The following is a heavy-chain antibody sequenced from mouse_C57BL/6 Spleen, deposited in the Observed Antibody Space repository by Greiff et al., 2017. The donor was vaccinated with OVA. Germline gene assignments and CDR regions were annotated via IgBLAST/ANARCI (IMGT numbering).Heavy chain of an antibody. CDR1: GYTFTDYE. Sequence: QVQLKQSGAELVRPGASVTLSCKASGYTFTDYEMHWVKQTPVHGLEWIGAIDPETGGTAYNQKFKGKAILTADKSSSTAYMELRSLTSEDSAVYYCTIYYDYDGVAYWGQGTLVTVSA. V-gene: IGHV1-15*01. D-gene: IGHD2-4*01. CDR3: TIYYDYDGVAY. CDR2: IDPETGGT. J-gene: IGHJ3*01.